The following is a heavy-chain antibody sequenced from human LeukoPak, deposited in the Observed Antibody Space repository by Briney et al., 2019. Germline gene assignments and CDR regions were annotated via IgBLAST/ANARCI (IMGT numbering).Heavy chain of an antibody. J-gene: IGHJ4*02. D-gene: IGHD5-18*01. CDR2: INPNSGGT. Sequence: GASVKVSCKASAYTFTDYYIRWVRQAPGQGLEWMGWINPNSGGTISARKFQGRVTMTRDTSVSTSYMELGRLSSDDTAIYYCARGGIQVWLPLDYWSQGTLVTVSS. CDR1: AYTFTDYY. V-gene: IGHV1-2*02. CDR3: ARGGIQVWLPLDY.